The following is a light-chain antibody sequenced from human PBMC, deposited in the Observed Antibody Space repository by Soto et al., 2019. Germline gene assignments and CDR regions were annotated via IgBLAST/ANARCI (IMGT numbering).Light chain of an antibody. CDR2: DAS. CDR1: QSISSC. Sequence: IQMTQSPSSLSASVGDRVTITCRASQSISSCLAWYQQKPGKAPQLLIYDASSLESGVPSRFSGSGSGTDFTLTISSLQPEDFATYYCQQYNSSPFTFGQGTQLEIK. CDR3: QQYNSSPFT. J-gene: IGKJ5*01. V-gene: IGKV1-13*02.